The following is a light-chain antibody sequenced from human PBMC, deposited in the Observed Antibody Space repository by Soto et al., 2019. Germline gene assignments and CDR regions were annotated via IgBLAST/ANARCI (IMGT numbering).Light chain of an antibody. Sequence: EIVMTQSPATLSVSPGDRATLSCRASQSVNSNLAWYQQKPGQAPRLLIYGASTRATGIPARFSGSGSGTDFTLTISSLEPEDFAIYYCQQRAKWPLTFGGGTKVEIK. J-gene: IGKJ4*01. V-gene: IGKV3-11*01. CDR2: GAS. CDR1: QSVNSN. CDR3: QQRAKWPLT.